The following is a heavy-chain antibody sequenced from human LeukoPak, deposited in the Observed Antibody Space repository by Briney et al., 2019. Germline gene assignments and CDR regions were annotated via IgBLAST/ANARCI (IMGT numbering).Heavy chain of an antibody. CDR1: GGSISSYY. CDR2: IYYSGST. D-gene: IGHD3-10*01. J-gene: IGHJ4*02. V-gene: IGHV4-59*01. Sequence: PSETLSLTCTVSGGSISSYYWSWIRQPPGKGLEWIGYIYYSGSTNYNPSLKSRVTISVDTSKNQFSLKLSSVTAADTAVYYCARGARSGQALNYWGQGTLVTVSS. CDR3: ARGARSGQALNY.